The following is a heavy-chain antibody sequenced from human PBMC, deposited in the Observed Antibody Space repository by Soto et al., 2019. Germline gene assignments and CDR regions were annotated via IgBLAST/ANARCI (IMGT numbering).Heavy chain of an antibody. CDR2: IIPIFGTA. CDR1: GGTFSSYA. V-gene: IGHV1-69*13. Sequence: SVKVSCKASGGTFSSYAISWVRQAPGQGLEWMGGIIPIFGTANYAQKFQGRVTITADESTSTAYMELSSLRSEDTAVYYCARAGGGYNWASFPPPVYYFDYWGQGTLVTVSS. CDR3: ARAGGGYNWASFPPPVYYFDY. J-gene: IGHJ4*02. D-gene: IGHD1-20*01.